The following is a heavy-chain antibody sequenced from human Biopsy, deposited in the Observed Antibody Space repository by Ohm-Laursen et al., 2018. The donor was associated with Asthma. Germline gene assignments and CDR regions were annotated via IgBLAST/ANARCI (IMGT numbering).Heavy chain of an antibody. J-gene: IGHJ6*02. V-gene: IGHV1-69*13. CDR3: ARCQVGYSSGWSLLLKKIYYSGMDV. D-gene: IGHD6-19*01. CDR1: GGTFSNFA. Sequence: SVKVSCKAPGGTFSNFAISWVRQAPGQGLEWLGGIMTVFGTTNYAQKSQGRVTITADESTSTAYMEVTSLRSEDTAIYYCARCQVGYSSGWSLLLKKIYYSGMDVWGQGNAVTVSS. CDR2: IMTVFGTT.